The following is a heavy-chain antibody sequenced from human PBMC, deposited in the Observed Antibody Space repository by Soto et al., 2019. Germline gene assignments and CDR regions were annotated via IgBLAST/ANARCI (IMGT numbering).Heavy chain of an antibody. Sequence: QVQLVQSGAEVKKPGASVKVSCKASGYTFTSYYMHWVRQAPGQGLEWMGIINPSGGSTSYAQKVQGRVTMTRDTSTSTVYMELSSVRSEETAVYYCARWSESGYHSPDFGYWGQGTLVTVSS. CDR1: GYTFTSYY. J-gene: IGHJ4*02. V-gene: IGHV1-46*04. D-gene: IGHD3-22*01. CDR2: INPSGGST. CDR3: ARWSESGYHSPDFGY.